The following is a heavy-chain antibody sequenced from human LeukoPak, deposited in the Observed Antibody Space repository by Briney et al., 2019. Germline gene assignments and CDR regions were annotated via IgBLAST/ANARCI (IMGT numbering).Heavy chain of an antibody. J-gene: IGHJ5*02. CDR2: IKQDGSEK. Sequence: PGGSLRLSCAASGFTFSSYWMSWVRQAPGKGLEWVANIKQDGSEKYYVGSVKGRFTISRDNAKNSVYLQMNSLRAEDTAVYYCARENIAARPGFDPWGLGTLVTVSS. D-gene: IGHD6-6*01. V-gene: IGHV3-7*01. CDR3: ARENIAARPGFDP. CDR1: GFTFSSYW.